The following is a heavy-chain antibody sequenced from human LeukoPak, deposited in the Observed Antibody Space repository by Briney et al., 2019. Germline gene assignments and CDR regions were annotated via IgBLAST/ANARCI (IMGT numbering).Heavy chain of an antibody. CDR3: ARDHGPYSSSSSRVYYFDY. J-gene: IGHJ4*02. CDR2: MNPNSGNT. CDR1: GYTFTSYD. V-gene: IGHV1-8*01. Sequence: ASVKVSCKASGYTFTSYDINWVRQATGQGLEWMGWMNPNSGNTGYAQKFQGRVTMTRNTSISTAYMELSSLRSEDTAVYYCARDHGPYSSSSSRVYYFDYWGQGTLVTVSS. D-gene: IGHD6-6*01.